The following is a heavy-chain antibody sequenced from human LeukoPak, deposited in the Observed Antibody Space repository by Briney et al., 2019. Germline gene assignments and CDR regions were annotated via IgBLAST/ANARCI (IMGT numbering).Heavy chain of an antibody. CDR3: VRDPPEAAKGLDY. CDR2: IDCGAGDT. Sequence: GASVKVSCKTSGYSFTAHYIHWVRQAPGQALQWLAYIDCGAGDTNYARPFQGRVTVTRDKSINTAYLELSSLTFDDTSIYYCVRDPPEAAKGLDYLGRGTLVTVSS. D-gene: IGHD1-14*01. J-gene: IGHJ4*02. CDR1: GYSFTAHY. V-gene: IGHV1-2*02.